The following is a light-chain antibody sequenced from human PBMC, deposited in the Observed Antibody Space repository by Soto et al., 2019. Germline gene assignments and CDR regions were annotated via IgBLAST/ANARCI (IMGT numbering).Light chain of an antibody. CDR3: QSYDSSLSVV. CDR1: SSNIGAGYD. CDR2: GNS. V-gene: IGLV1-40*01. Sequence: QSVLTQPPSVSGAPGQRVTISCTGSSSNIGAGYDVHWYQQLPGTAPKLLIYGNSNRPSGVPDRFSGSKSGTSASLAITGLQAEDEADDSCQSYDSSLSVVFGGGTKVTVL. J-gene: IGLJ2*01.